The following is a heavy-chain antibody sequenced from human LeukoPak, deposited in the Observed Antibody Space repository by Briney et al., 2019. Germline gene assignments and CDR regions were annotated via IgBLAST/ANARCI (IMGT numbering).Heavy chain of an antibody. D-gene: IGHD6-19*01. CDR2: IIPIFGTA. J-gene: IGHJ4*02. CDR1: GGTFSSYA. CDR3: ARDSIAVAEGY. Sequence: GSSVKVSCKASGGTFSSYAISWVRQAPGQGLEWMGRIIPIFGTANYAQKLQGRVTMTTDTSTSTAYMELRSLRSDDTAVYYCARDSIAVAEGYWGQGTLVTVSS. V-gene: IGHV1-69*05.